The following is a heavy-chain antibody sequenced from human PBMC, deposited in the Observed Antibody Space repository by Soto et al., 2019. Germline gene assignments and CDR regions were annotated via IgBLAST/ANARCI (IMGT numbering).Heavy chain of an antibody. Sequence: ASVKVSCKASGFTFTSSAVQWVRQARGQRLEWIGWIGVGSGNRHYAQKFQERVTITRDMSTNTAYMELSSLRSEDTAVYYCAALGVNFDHWGQGTLVTSPQ. V-gene: IGHV1-58*01. D-gene: IGHD2-8*01. CDR2: IGVGSGNR. CDR1: GFTFTSSA. CDR3: AALGVNFDH. J-gene: IGHJ4*02.